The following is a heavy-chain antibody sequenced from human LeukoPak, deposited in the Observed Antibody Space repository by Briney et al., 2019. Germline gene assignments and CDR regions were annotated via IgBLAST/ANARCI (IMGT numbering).Heavy chain of an antibody. D-gene: IGHD3-10*01. CDR1: GGSISSSSYY. J-gene: IGHJ6*03. CDR2: VYYSGST. V-gene: IGHV4-39*01. CDR3: ASVRRGFGESSKYYSYYYVDV. Sequence: SETLSLTCTVSGGSISSSSYYWGWIRQPPGKGLDWIGNVYYSGSTYYNPSLKSRFTISVNTSKNQFSLKLSAVTAADTAVYFCASVRRGFGESSKYYSYYYVDVWGNGTTVTISS.